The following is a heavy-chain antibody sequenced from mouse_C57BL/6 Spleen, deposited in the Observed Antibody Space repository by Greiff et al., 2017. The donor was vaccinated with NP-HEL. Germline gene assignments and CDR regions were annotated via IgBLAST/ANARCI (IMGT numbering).Heavy chain of an antibody. J-gene: IGHJ4*01. Sequence: QVQLKQSGAELVKPGASVKISCKASGYAFSSYWMNWVKQRPGKGLEWIGQIYPGDGDTNYNGKFKGKATLTADKSSSTAYMQLSSLTSEDSAVYFCARPYYRGYYAMDYWGQGTSVTVSS. D-gene: IGHD2-14*01. V-gene: IGHV1-80*01. CDR3: ARPYYRGYYAMDY. CDR2: IYPGDGDT. CDR1: GYAFSSYW.